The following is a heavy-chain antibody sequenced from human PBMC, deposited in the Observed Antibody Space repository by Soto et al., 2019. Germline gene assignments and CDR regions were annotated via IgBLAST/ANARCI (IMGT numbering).Heavy chain of an antibody. Sequence: ASVKVSCKVSGYTLTELSMHWVRQAPGKGLEWMGGFDPEDGETIYAQKFQGRVTMTEDTSTDTAYMELSSLRSEDTAVYYCATGELRYFDWFFGYWGQGTLVTVSS. CDR3: ATGELRYFDWFFGY. D-gene: IGHD3-9*01. V-gene: IGHV1-24*01. J-gene: IGHJ4*02. CDR2: FDPEDGET. CDR1: GYTLTELS.